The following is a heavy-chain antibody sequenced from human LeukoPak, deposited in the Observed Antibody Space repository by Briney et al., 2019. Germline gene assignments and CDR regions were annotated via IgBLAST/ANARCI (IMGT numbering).Heavy chain of an antibody. Sequence: PSETLSLTCTVSGGSITSSSYYWGWIRQPPGKGLEWIGSIYYSWSTYYNPSMKSRVTISVDKSKNQFSLKLSSVTAADTAVYYCARGRIAVAGDDAFDIWGQGTMVTVSS. V-gene: IGHV4-39*07. CDR2: IYYSWST. CDR3: ARGRIAVAGDDAFDI. D-gene: IGHD6-19*01. CDR1: GGSITSSSYY. J-gene: IGHJ3*02.